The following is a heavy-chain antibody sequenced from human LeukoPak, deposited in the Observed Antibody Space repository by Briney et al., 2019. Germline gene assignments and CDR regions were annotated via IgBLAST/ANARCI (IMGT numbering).Heavy chain of an antibody. V-gene: IGHV4-59*01. CDR1: GGSISSYY. CDR3: ARARVGTTTIFDY. D-gene: IGHD1-26*01. CDR2: IYYSGST. Sequence: SETLSLTCTVSGGSISSYYWSWIRQPPGKGLEWTGYIYYSGSTNYNPSLKSRVAISVDTSKSQFSLNLASVTSADTAVYYCARARVGTTTIFDYWGQGILVTVSS. J-gene: IGHJ4*02.